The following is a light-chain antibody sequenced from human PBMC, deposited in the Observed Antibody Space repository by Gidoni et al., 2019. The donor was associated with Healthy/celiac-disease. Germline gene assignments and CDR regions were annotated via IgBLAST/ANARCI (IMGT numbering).Light chain of an antibody. CDR3: QQYDNLPLT. J-gene: IGKJ4*01. CDR2: DAS. Sequence: DIQMPQPPSSLSASVGDRVTITCQASQDISNYLNWYQQKPGKAPKLLIYDASNLETGVPSMFSGSGSGKDFTFTISRLQPEDIATYYCQQYDNLPLTFGGGTKVEIK. CDR1: QDISNY. V-gene: IGKV1-33*01.